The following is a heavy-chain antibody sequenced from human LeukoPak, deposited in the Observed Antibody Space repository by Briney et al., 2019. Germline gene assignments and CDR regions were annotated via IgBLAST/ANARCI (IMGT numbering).Heavy chain of an antibody. CDR2: ITGSGGST. CDR1: GFPFSSFA. V-gene: IGHV3-23*01. D-gene: IGHD3-3*01. J-gene: IGHJ4*02. Sequence: GGSLGLSCAASGFPFSSFAMSWVRQAAGEGREWVSGITGSGGSTYYADSVKGRFTISRDNSKNTLYLQMNSLRAQDTAIYYCARDERLLSFLKWGQGTLVTVSS. CDR3: ARDERLLSFLK.